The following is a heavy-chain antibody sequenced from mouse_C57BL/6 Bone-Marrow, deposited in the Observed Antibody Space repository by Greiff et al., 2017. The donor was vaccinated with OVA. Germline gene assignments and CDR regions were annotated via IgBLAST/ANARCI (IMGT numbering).Heavy chain of an antibody. CDR2: IHPNSGST. CDR3: ARRSLDSNYYFDY. Sequence: VQLQQPGAELVKPGASVKLSCKASGYTFTSYWMHWVKQRPGQGLEWIGMIHPNSGSTNYNEKFKSKATLTVDKSSSTAYMQLSSLTSEDSAVYYCARRSLDSNYYFDYWGQGTTLTVSS. CDR1: GYTFTSYW. J-gene: IGHJ2*01. D-gene: IGHD2-5*01. V-gene: IGHV1-64*01.